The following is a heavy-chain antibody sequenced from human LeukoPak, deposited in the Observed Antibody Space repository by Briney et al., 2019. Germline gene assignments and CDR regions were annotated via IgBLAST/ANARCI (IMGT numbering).Heavy chain of an antibody. CDR3: AKVYDYGDLGWFDP. J-gene: IGHJ5*02. CDR2: ISGSGGST. Sequence: GGSLRLSCAASGFTFSSYAMSWVRQAPGKGLEWVSAISGSGGSTYYADSVKGRFTISRDNPKNTLYLQMNSLRAEDTAVYYCAKVYDYGDLGWFDPWGQGTLVTVSS. CDR1: GFTFSSYA. V-gene: IGHV3-23*01. D-gene: IGHD4-17*01.